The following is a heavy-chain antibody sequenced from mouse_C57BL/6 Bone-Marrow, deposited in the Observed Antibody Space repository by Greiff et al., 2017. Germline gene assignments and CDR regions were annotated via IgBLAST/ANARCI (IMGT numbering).Heavy chain of an antibody. D-gene: IGHD5-1*01. CDR3: TISSAGSTWFDD. CDR2: IDPANGAT. Sequence: EVQLQQSGAELVRPGASVKLSCTASGFNIKDDYMHWVKQRPEQGLEWIGWIDPANGATEYAPQFQGKATIPADTSSHTAYLQLSSLTSEDSAVYYWTISSAGSTWFDDWGQGTTLTVSS. J-gene: IGHJ2*01. V-gene: IGHV14-4*01. CDR1: GFNIKDDY.